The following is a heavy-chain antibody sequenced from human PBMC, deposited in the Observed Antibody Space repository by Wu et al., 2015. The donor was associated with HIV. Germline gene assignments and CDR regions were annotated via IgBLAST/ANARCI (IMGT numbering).Heavy chain of an antibody. J-gene: IGHJ4*02. D-gene: IGHD5-12*01. V-gene: IGHV1-2*02. CDR2: INPKSGGT. Sequence: QLEQSGAEVRKPGASVKVSCKASGYTFTSYGISWVRQAPGQGLEWMAWINPKSGGTNYAQKFQGRVTMTRDTSISTASMELSSLRSDDTAVYYCARKGAYSGYDFDYWGQGTLVTVSS. CDR3: ARKGAYSGYDFDY. CDR1: GYTFTSYG.